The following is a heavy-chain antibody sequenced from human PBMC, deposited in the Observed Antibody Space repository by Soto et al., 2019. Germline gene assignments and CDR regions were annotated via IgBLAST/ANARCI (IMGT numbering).Heavy chain of an antibody. Sequence: EVQLLESGGGLVQPGGSLRLSCAVSGFSFSNSAMTWVRQAPGKGLEWVSGISGSGDITYNTDSVKGRFAISRDTSTNVVYLQMRSLRAEDTAVYYCAKVPQWVLRYHDWFFDYWGQGTLVTVSS. CDR2: ISGSGDIT. CDR3: AKVPQWVLRYHDWFFDY. CDR1: GFSFSNSA. V-gene: IGHV3-23*01. J-gene: IGHJ4*02. D-gene: IGHD3-9*01.